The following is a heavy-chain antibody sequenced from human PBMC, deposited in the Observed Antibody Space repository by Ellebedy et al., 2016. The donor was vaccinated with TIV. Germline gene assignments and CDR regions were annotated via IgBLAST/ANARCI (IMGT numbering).Heavy chain of an antibody. CDR3: ARDHVGDGYNSAFDI. Sequence: PGGSLRLSCAASGFTFTTYAMHWVRQAPGKGLEWVAVISYDGSNKYYADSVKGRFPISRDNSKNTLYLQMNSLRAEDTAVYYCARDHVGDGYNSAFDIWGQGTMVTVSS. J-gene: IGHJ3*02. D-gene: IGHD5-24*01. V-gene: IGHV3-30*17. CDR1: GFTFTTYA. CDR2: ISYDGSNK.